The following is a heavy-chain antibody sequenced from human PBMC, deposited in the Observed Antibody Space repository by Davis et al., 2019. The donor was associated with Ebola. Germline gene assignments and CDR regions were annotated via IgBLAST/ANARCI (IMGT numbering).Heavy chain of an antibody. Sequence: GESLKISCAASGFTFKSFGMHWVRQAPGKGLEWVADISYDGSKKNYVDSVKGRFTVSRDSSKNTVYLQMNSLRPEDTAVYYCARRSGNYWYAFDHWGQGTLVTVSS. D-gene: IGHD1-26*01. V-gene: IGHV3-30*03. J-gene: IGHJ4*02. CDR1: GFTFKSFG. CDR3: ARRSGNYWYAFDH. CDR2: ISYDGSKK.